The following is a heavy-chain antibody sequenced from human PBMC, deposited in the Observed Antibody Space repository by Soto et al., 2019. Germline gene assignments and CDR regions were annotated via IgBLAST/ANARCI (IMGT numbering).Heavy chain of an antibody. CDR3: AKSFYDFWSGYYGSMYYYYYMDV. D-gene: IGHD3-3*01. CDR2: ISYDGSNK. CDR1: GFTFSSYG. Sequence: GGSLRLSCAASGFTFSSYGTHWVRQAPGKGLEWVAVISYDGSNKYYADSVKGRFTISRDNSKNTLYLQMNSLRAEDTAVYYCAKSFYDFWSGYYGSMYYYYYMDVWGKGTTVTVSS. V-gene: IGHV3-30*18. J-gene: IGHJ6*03.